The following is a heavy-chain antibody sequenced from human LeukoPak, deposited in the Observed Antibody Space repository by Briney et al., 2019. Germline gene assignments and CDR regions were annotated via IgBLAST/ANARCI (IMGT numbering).Heavy chain of an antibody. CDR2: ISSSGSTI. J-gene: IGHJ6*03. V-gene: IGHV3-11*04. CDR1: GFTFSDYY. CDR3: AREGSDWNYYYYMDV. Sequence: GGSLRLSCAASGFTFSDYYMSWIRQAPGKGLEWVSYISSSGSTIYYADSVKGRFTISRDNAKNSLYLQMNSLRAEDTAVYYCAREGSDWNYYYYMDVWGKGTTVTISS. D-gene: IGHD6-19*01.